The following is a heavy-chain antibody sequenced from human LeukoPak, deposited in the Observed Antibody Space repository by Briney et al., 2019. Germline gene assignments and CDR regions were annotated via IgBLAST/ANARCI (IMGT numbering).Heavy chain of an antibody. CDR1: GGSINNYY. D-gene: IGHD3-22*01. CDR3: ARDLYYYDSSGFDY. CDR2: IYSSGKT. V-gene: IGHV4-4*07. Sequence: SETLSLTCTVSGGSINNYYWTWIRQPAGKGLEWIGRIYSSGKTNYNPSLKSRVTMSVDTSKNQFSLKLSSVTAADTAVYYCARDLYYYDSSGFDYWGQGTLVTVSS. J-gene: IGHJ4*02.